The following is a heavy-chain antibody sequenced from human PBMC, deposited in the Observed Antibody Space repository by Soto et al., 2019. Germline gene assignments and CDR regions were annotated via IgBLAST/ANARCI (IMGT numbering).Heavy chain of an antibody. CDR1: GGTFSSYA. V-gene: IGHV1-69*01. CDR3: ASLIVGASGGYDAFDI. Sequence: QVQLVQSGAEVKKPGSSVKVSCKASGGTFSSYAISWVRQAPGQGLEWMGGIIPIFGTANYAQKFQGRVTITADESTRTAYMELSSLRSEDTAVYYCASLIVGASGGYDAFDIWGKGTMVTVSS. CDR2: IIPIFGTA. J-gene: IGHJ3*02. D-gene: IGHD1-26*01.